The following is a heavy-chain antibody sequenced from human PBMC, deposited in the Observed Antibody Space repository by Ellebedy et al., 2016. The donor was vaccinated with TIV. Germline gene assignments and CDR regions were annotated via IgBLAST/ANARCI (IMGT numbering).Heavy chain of an antibody. Sequence: GESLKISCAASGFTFSTSAMSWVRQAPGKGLEWVSAISGSGGGTYYADSVKGRFTISRDNSKNMLYLEMNSLRAEDTAVYYCGREVTITRNFYGMDVWGPGTTVTVSS. V-gene: IGHV3-23*01. CDR2: ISGSGGGT. J-gene: IGHJ6*02. CDR3: GREVTITRNFYGMDV. CDR1: GFTFSTSA. D-gene: IGHD3-10*01.